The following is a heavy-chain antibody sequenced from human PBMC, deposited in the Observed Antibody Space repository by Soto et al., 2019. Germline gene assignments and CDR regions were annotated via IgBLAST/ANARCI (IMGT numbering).Heavy chain of an antibody. CDR2: ITWNGVAM. J-gene: IGHJ6*03. V-gene: IGHV3-9*01. CDR3: GKSFVTTQQIYQNMDV. D-gene: IGHD6-13*01. CDR1: GFAFRDFA. Sequence: EVQLVESGGNLVQPGRSLRLSCAASGFAFRDFACHWVRQTPGKGLEWVSGITWNGVAMGYADSVKGRFTISRDDAKNALYLQMTSLRPEDTALYYCGKSFVTTQQIYQNMDVWGERTSVTVS.